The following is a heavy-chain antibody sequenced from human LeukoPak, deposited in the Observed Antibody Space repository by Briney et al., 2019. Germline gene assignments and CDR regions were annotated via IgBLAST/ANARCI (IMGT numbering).Heavy chain of an antibody. Sequence: PSETLSLTCTISGGSISSYYWSWIRHPPGKGLEWIGYIYYDGSTNYNPSLKSRVTMSVDTSKNQFSLELSSVTAADTAVYYCAREGTYPYDYGGPGTDIPVSS. V-gene: IGHV4-59*01. CDR1: GGSISSYY. CDR2: IYYDGST. J-gene: IGHJ4*02. CDR3: AREGTYPYDY.